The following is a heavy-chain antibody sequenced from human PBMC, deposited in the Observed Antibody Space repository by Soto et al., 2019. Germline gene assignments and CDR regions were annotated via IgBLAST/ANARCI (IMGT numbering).Heavy chain of an antibody. CDR2: IIPIFGTA. CDR1: GGTFSSYA. D-gene: IGHD6-13*01. Sequence: QVQLVQSGAEVKKPGSSVKVSCKASGGTFSSYAISWVRQAPGQGLEWMGGIIPIFGTANYAQKFQGRVTITADKSTGTAYMELSSLRSEDTAVYYCARASGIAAAGDYYYGMDVWGQGTTVTVSS. CDR3: ARASGIAAAGDYYYGMDV. V-gene: IGHV1-69*06. J-gene: IGHJ6*02.